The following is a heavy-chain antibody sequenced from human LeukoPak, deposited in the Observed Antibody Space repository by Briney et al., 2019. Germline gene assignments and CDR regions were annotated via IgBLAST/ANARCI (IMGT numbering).Heavy chain of an antibody. CDR1: GGSFSGYY. Sequence: SETLSLTCAVYGGSFSGYYWSWIRQPPGKGLEWIGRIYTSGSTYYSPSLKSRVTISLDTSRNQFSLKLNSVTAADSAVYYCAKSNGYGLIDIWGQGTMVTVSS. CDR2: IYTSGST. V-gene: IGHV4-59*10. J-gene: IGHJ3*02. D-gene: IGHD3-22*01. CDR3: AKSNGYGLIDI.